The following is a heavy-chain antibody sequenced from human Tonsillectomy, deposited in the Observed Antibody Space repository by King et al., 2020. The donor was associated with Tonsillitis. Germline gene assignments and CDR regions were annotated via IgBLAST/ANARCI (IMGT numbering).Heavy chain of an antibody. CDR1: GGSISSGGYS. CDR3: ARGVAYGDYPDY. D-gene: IGHD4-17*01. J-gene: IGHJ4*02. V-gene: IGHV4-30-4*07. Sequence: QLQESGPGLVKPSQTLSLTCAVSGGSISSGGYSWSWIRQPPGKGLGWIGYIYYSGSTYYNPSLKSRVTISVDTSKNQFSLKLSSVTAADTAVYYCARGVAYGDYPDYWGQGTLVTVSS. CDR2: IYYSGST.